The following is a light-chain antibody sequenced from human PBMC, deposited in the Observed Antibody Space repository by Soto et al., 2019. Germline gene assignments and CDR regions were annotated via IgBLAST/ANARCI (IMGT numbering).Light chain of an antibody. J-gene: IGKJ5*01. CDR2: DAS. CDR3: QHYETYPIT. V-gene: IGKV1-5*01. CDR1: QSISNW. Sequence: DFRMTQSPSTLSASVGDRVTITCRASQSISNWLAWYQQKPGKAPKLLMYDASSMESGVPSRFSGSASGTEFTLTISSLQPDDFATYYCQHYETYPITFGQGTRLEIK.